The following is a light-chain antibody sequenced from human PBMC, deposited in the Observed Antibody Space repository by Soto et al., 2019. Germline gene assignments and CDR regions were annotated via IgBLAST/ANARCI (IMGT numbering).Light chain of an antibody. CDR2: DAS. J-gene: IGKJ4*01. V-gene: IGKV3D-15*01. CDR1: QSVRSY. CDR3: QQYNSWPPT. Sequence: EIVMTQSPGTLSVSPGERATLSCMASQSVRSYLAWYQQKPGQAPRLLIYDASTRATGIPARLSGSGSGTEFTLTISSLQSEDYAVYYCQQYNSWPPTFGGGTKVDIK.